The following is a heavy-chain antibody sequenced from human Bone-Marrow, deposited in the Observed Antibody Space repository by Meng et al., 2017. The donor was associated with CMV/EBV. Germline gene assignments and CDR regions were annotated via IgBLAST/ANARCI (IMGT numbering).Heavy chain of an antibody. Sequence: ASVKVSCKASGYTFTGYYMHWVRQAPGQGLEWMGWINPNSGGTNYAQKFQGRVTMTRDTSISTAYMEMSRLRSVDTAVYYCAREIRGMGSTLDVWGQGTTVTVSS. CDR3: AREIRGMGSTLDV. V-gene: IGHV1-2*02. CDR2: INPNSGGT. J-gene: IGHJ6*02. D-gene: IGHD2/OR15-2a*01. CDR1: GYTFTGYY.